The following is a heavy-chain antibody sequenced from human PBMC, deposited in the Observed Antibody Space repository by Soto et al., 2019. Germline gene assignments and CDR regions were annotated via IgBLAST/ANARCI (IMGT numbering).Heavy chain of an antibody. J-gene: IGHJ4*02. CDR3: ARPPVIDIVVPPDY. Sequence: QVQLVESGGGVVQPGRSLRLSCAASGLTFSTYAMHWVRQAPGKGLEWVAVISYDGSNKHYADSVKGRFTISRDNSKNALYMQINSLRAEDTAVYYCARPPVIDIVVPPDYWGQGTMVTVSS. CDR2: ISYDGSNK. CDR1: GLTFSTYA. D-gene: IGHD2-15*01. V-gene: IGHV3-30*04.